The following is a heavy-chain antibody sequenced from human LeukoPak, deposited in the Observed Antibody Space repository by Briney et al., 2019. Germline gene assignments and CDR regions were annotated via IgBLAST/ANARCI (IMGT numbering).Heavy chain of an antibody. J-gene: IGHJ4*02. CDR2: IWYDGSNK. Sequence: PGGSLRLSCASSGFTFSSYGMHWVRQAPGKGLEWVAVIWYDGSNKYYADSVKGRFTISRDNSKNTLYLQMNSLRAEDTAVYFCGRGYPYYFDHWGQGTLVTVSS. V-gene: IGHV3-33*01. D-gene: IGHD3-22*01. CDR3: GRGYPYYFDH. CDR1: GFTFSSYG.